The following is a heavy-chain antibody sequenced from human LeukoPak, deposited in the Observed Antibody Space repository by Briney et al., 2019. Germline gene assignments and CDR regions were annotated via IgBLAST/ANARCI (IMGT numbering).Heavy chain of an antibody. Sequence: SETLSLTCTVSGGSISSSIYYWGWIRQPPGKGLEWIGSIYYSGSTYYNPSLKSRVTISVDTSKNQFSLKLSSVTAADTAVYYCARHAVCSGGSCYSPWGQGTLVTVSS. D-gene: IGHD2-15*01. V-gene: IGHV4-39*01. CDR3: ARHAVCSGGSCYSP. CDR2: IYYSGST. CDR1: GGSISSSIYY. J-gene: IGHJ5*02.